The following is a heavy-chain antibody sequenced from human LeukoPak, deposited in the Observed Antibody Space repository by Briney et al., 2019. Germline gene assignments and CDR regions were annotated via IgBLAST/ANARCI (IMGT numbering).Heavy chain of an antibody. CDR1: GFTFSNYW. D-gene: IGHD2-2*02. CDR3: VATYLYAMDV. V-gene: IGHV3-74*01. CDR2: INSDGTTT. J-gene: IGHJ6*04. Sequence: GGSLRLSCVASGFTFSNYWMHWVRQAPGKGLVWISRINSDGTTTNYADSVKGRVTISRDNAKNMLYLQMNSPRVEDTAVYYCVATYLYAMDVWGKGATVTVSS.